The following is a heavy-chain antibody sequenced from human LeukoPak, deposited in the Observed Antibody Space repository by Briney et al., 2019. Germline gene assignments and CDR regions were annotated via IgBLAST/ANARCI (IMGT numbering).Heavy chain of an antibody. CDR2: ISGSGGST. J-gene: IGHJ4*02. D-gene: IGHD2-2*01. CDR1: GFTFSSYA. V-gene: IGHV3-23*01. Sequence: GGSLRLSCAASGFTFSSYAMSWVRQAPGKGLEWVSAISGSGGSTYYADSVKGRFTISRDNSKNTLYLQMNSLRAEDTAVYYCAKDRASGLYCSSTSCAPGDFDYWGQGTLVTVSS. CDR3: AKDRASGLYCSSTSCAPGDFDY.